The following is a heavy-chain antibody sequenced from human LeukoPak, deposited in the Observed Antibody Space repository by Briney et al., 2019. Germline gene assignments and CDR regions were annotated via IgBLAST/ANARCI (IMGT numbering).Heavy chain of an antibody. CDR3: AKQKGRAVAAYDY. J-gene: IGHJ4*02. CDR2: ISYDGSNK. Sequence: GRSLRLSCAASGFTFSSYGMHWVRPAPGKGLEWVAVISYDGSNKYYADSVKGRFTISRDNSKNTLYLQMNSLRAEDTAVYYCAKQKGRAVAAYDYWGQGTLVTVSS. V-gene: IGHV3-30*18. CDR1: GFTFSSYG. D-gene: IGHD6-19*01.